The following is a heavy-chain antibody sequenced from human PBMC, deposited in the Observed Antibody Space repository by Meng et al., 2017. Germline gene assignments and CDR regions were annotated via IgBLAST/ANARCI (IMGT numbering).Heavy chain of an antibody. Sequence: VVLVVYGGEVKKPGSSVKVSCKASGGTFSSYAISWVRQAPGQGLEWMGGIIPIFGTANYAQKFQGRVTITADKSTSTAYMELSSLRSEDTAVYYCARDKRPSSSWYGNWFDPWGQGTLVTVSS. J-gene: IGHJ5*02. CDR2: IIPIFGTA. CDR1: GGTFSSYA. CDR3: ARDKRPSSSWYGNWFDP. D-gene: IGHD6-13*01. V-gene: IGHV1-69*06.